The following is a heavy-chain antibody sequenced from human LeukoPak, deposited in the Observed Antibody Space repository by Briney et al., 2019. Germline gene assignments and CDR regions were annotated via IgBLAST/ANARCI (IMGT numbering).Heavy chain of an antibody. CDR1: GGSISSYY. CDR3: ASPSDYDILTDDAFDI. Sequence: SETLSLTCTVSGGSISSYYWSWIRQPPGKGLEWIGYIYYSGSTNYNPSLKSRVTISVGTSKNQFSLKLSSVTAADTAVYYCASPSDYDILTDDAFDIWGQGTMVTVSS. J-gene: IGHJ3*02. V-gene: IGHV4-59*08. D-gene: IGHD3-9*01. CDR2: IYYSGST.